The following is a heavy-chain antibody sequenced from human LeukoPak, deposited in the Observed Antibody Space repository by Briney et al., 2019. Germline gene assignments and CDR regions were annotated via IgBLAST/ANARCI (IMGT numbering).Heavy chain of an antibody. J-gene: IGHJ4*02. D-gene: IGHD4-17*01. V-gene: IGHV4-34*01. Sequence: SETLSLTCAVYGGSFSGYYWSWIRQPPGKGLEWIGEINHSGSTNYNPSLKSRVTISVDTSKNQFSLKLSSVTAADTAVYYCARDYGDGDFDYWGQGTLVTVSS. CDR1: GGSFSGYY. CDR3: ARDYGDGDFDY. CDR2: INHSGST.